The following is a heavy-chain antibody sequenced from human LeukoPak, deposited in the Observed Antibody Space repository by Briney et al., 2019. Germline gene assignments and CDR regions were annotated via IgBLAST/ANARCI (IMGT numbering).Heavy chain of an antibody. CDR1: GFTVSSKY. V-gene: IGHV3-66*01. J-gene: IGHJ6*02. CDR3: ARDPLTMVRGVYYYYGMDV. CDR2: IYSGGST. Sequence: QPGGSLRLSCAASGFTVSSKYMSWVRQAPGKGLEWVSVIYSGGSTYYADSVKGRFTISRDNSKNTLYLQMNSLRAEDTAVYYCARDPLTMVRGVYYYYGMDVWGQGTTVTVSS. D-gene: IGHD3-10*01.